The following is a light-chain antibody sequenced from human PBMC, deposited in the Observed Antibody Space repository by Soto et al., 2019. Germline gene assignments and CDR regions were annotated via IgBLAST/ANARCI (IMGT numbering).Light chain of an antibody. CDR2: GVS. CDR1: QSLVHSDGYTY. Sequence: IVMTQTPLSSPVTLGQPASISCRSSQSLVHSDGYTYLSWYQLKPGQPPRLLIYGVSNRFSGXPXIXXGSGAGTAFTLRSSRVESEDVGVYFCMRGPQVPPYTFGQGTKLEI. V-gene: IGKV2-24*01. J-gene: IGKJ2*01. CDR3: MRGPQVPPYT.